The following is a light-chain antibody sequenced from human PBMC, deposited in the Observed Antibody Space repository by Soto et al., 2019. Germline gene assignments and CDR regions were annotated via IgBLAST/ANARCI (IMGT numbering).Light chain of an antibody. Sequence: EIVMTQSPATLSVSPGXRATXSCXASQSVSXNLAWYQQKPGQAPRLLIYGASTRATGIPARFSGSGSGTEFTLTISSLQSEDFAVYYCQQYNNWPPWTFGQGTKVEIK. CDR2: GAS. V-gene: IGKV3-15*01. CDR3: QQYNNWPPWT. CDR1: QSVSXN. J-gene: IGKJ1*01.